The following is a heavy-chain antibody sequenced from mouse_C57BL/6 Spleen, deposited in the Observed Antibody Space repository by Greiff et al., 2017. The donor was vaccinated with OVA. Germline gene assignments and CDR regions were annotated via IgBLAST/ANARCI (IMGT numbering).Heavy chain of an antibody. CDR2: ISYDGSN. CDR3: ARRDYDVRDYAMDY. Sequence: DVKLQESGPGLVKPSQSLSLTCSVTGYSITSGYYWNWIRQFPGNKLEWMGYISYDGSNNYNPSLKNRISITRDTSKNQFFLKLNSVTTEDTATYYCARRDYDVRDYAMDYWGQGTSVTVSS. V-gene: IGHV3-6*01. J-gene: IGHJ4*01. D-gene: IGHD2-4*01. CDR1: GYSITSGYY.